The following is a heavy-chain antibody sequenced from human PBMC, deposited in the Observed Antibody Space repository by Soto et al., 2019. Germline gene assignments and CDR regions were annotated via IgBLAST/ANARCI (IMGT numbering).Heavy chain of an antibody. J-gene: IGHJ4*02. D-gene: IGHD2-2*01. CDR3: VKDRYVDY. V-gene: IGHV3-64D*06. Sequence: GGSLRVSCSVSGFTIITYAMHWVRQAPGKGLEYVASSSSNGDSTYYADSVKDRFTISRDNSKNTLYLQMSSLRVEDTALYYCVKDRYVDYWGQGILVTVSS. CDR1: GFTIITYA. CDR2: SSSNGDST.